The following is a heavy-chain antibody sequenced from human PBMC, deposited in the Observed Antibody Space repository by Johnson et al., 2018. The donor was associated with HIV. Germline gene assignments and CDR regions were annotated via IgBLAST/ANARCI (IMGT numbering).Heavy chain of an antibody. J-gene: IGHJ3*02. D-gene: IGHD5-24*01. CDR2: VWYDGNNK. V-gene: IGHV3-33*01. CDR1: SYG. CDR3: ARDHSRDEAFDI. Sequence: SYGMHWVRQAPGKGLEWVAVVWYDGNNKYYADSVKGRVTISRDNSKNTLYLQMNSLRAEDTAVYYCARDHSRDEAFDIWGQGTMVTVSS.